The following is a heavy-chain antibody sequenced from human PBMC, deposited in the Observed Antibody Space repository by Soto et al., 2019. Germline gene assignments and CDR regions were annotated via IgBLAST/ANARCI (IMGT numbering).Heavy chain of an antibody. V-gene: IGHV3-23*01. Sequence: AGGSLRLSCAASGFTFRSYAMSWVRPAPGKGLEWVSAISGSGDTTYYADSVKGRFTISRDNSKNTLYLQMNSLRAEDTAVYYCATPNSSGWYYFDYWGQGTLVTVSS. J-gene: IGHJ4*02. CDR2: ISGSGDTT. D-gene: IGHD6-19*01. CDR1: GFTFRSYA. CDR3: ATPNSSGWYYFDY.